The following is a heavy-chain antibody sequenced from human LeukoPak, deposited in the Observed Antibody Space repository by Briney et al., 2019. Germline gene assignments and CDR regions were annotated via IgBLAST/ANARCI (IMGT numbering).Heavy chain of an antibody. Sequence: ASVKVSCKASGYTFTSYDINWVRQATGQGLEWMGWMNPNSGNTGYAQKFQGRVTITRNTSISTAYMELSSLRSEDTALYYCARDYSNYAHNFDYWGQGTLVTVTS. V-gene: IGHV1-8*03. J-gene: IGHJ4*02. CDR2: MNPNSGNT. CDR1: GYTFTSYD. CDR3: ARDYSNYAHNFDY. D-gene: IGHD4-11*01.